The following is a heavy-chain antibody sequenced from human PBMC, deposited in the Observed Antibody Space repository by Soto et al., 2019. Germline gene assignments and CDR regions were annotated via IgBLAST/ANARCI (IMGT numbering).Heavy chain of an antibody. CDR2: ITWNSATI. CDR1: GFTFDDYG. J-gene: IGHJ6*02. Sequence: EEQVVESGGGLVQPGGSLRLSCAASGFTFDDYGMHWVRQGPGKSLEWVSGITWNSATIGYAASVKGRFTISRDNAKNSLYLQMSSLTTEDTAVYYCAKDRWARDSIDVWGQGTTVTVSS. V-gene: IGHV3-9*01. CDR3: AKDRWARDSIDV.